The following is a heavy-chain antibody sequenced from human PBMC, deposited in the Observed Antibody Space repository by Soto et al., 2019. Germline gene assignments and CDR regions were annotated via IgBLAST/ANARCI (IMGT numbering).Heavy chain of an antibody. J-gene: IGHJ6*02. CDR1: GFTFTSSA. CDR2: IVVGSGNT. CDR3: AAGGSHKYYYYGMDV. D-gene: IGHD1-26*01. Sequence: QMQLVQSGPEVKKPGTSVKVSYKASGFTFTSSAVQWVRQARGQRLEWIGWIVVGSGNTNYAQKFQERVTITRDMSTSTAYMELSSLRSEDTAVYYCAAGGSHKYYYYGMDVWGQGTTVTVSS. V-gene: IGHV1-58*01.